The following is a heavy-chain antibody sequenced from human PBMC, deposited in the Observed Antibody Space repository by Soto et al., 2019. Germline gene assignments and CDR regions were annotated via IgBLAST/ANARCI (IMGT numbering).Heavy chain of an antibody. V-gene: IGHV1-69*12. J-gene: IGHJ3*02. D-gene: IGHD4-17*01. CDR2: IIPIFGTA. CDR1: GGTFSSYA. Sequence: QVQLVQSGAEVKKPGSSVKVSCKASGGTFSSYAISWVRQAPGQGLEWMGGIIPIFGTANYAQKFQGRVTITADESTSTAYKELSSLRSEDTAVYYCASPIYGDYDDAFDIWGQGTMFTVSS. CDR3: ASPIYGDYDDAFDI.